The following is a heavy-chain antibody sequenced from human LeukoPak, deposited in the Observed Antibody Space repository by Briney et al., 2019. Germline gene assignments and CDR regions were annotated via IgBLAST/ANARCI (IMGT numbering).Heavy chain of an antibody. V-gene: IGHV4-39*01. J-gene: IGHJ4*02. D-gene: IGHD5-18*01. CDR2: IYYSGST. CDR1: GGSISSSSYY. Sequence: SETLSLTCAVSGGSISSSSYYWGWIRQPPGKGREWLGSIYYSGSTYYNPSLKSRVTISVDTSKNQFSLKLSPVTAADTAVYYCARLGGMQLWFEYYFDYWGQGTLVTVSS. CDR3: ARLGGMQLWFEYYFDY.